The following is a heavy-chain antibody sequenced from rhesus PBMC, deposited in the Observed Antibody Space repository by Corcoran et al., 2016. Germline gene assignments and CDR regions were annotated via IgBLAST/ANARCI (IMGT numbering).Heavy chain of an antibody. CDR2: IYRNDSK. CDR3: ARVDSGYYSSIDY. Sequence: QVTLKESGPALVKPTQTLTLTCTFSGFSISTSGTGVGWIRQPPGNALEWLANIYRNDSKYYRTSLKSRRTISKDTSKNQVVLTMTNMEPVDTATYYWARVDSGYYSSIDYWGQGVLVTVSS. V-gene: IGHV2-95*01. J-gene: IGHJ4*01. D-gene: IGHD3-28*01. CDR1: GFSISTSGTG.